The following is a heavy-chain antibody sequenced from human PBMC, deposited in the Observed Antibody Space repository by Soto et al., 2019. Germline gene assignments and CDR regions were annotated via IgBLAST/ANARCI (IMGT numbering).Heavy chain of an antibody. D-gene: IGHD6-13*01. CDR1: GFTFSSYA. Sequence: EVQLLESGGGLVQPGGSLRLSCAASGFTFSSYAMSWVRQAPGMWLEWVSAISDSGGSTYYADSVKGRFTISRDNSKNTLYLQMNSLRAEDAAVYYCAKAPSSSWWPFDYRGQGTLVNVSS. CDR3: AKAPSSSWWPFDY. J-gene: IGHJ4*02. V-gene: IGHV3-23*01. CDR2: ISDSGGST.